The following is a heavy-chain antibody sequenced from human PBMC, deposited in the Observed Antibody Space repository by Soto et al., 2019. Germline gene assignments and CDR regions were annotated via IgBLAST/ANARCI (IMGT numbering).Heavy chain of an antibody. CDR2: IIPISSTT. J-gene: IGHJ6*01. Sequence: QVELVQSGAEVKKPGSSVKVSCKASGGNFITFASSWVRQAPGQGLEWMGEIIPISSTTKSAPKFQYTVTISAVGSLGTGYMELRSLKPEDKAICFCAKILRFVPFGSSGLVVWGQGSRVTVS. CDR1: GGNFITFA. V-gene: IGHV1-69*01. CDR3: AKILRFVPFGSSGLVV. D-gene: IGHD3-10*01.